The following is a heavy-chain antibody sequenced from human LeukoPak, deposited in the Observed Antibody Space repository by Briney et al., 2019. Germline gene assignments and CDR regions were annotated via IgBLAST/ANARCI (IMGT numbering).Heavy chain of an antibody. J-gene: IGHJ5*02. D-gene: IGHD4-17*01. CDR3: AKERHGENWFDP. Sequence: GXSLXLSCAASGFTFDDYAMHWVRQAPGKGLEWVSLISGDGGSTYYADSVKGRFTISRDNSKNSLYLQMNSLRTEDTALYYCAKERHGENWFDPWGQGTLVTVSS. V-gene: IGHV3-43*02. CDR2: ISGDGGST. CDR1: GFTFDDYA.